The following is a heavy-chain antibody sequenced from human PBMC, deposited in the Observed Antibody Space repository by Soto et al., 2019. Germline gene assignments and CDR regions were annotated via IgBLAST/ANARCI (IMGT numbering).Heavy chain of an antibody. D-gene: IGHD3-16*02. V-gene: IGHV3-15*01. J-gene: IGHJ4*02. CDR1: GFTFSNAR. CDR2: IKSKTDGGTT. CDR3: TTGHYDYIWGSYRYSDY. Sequence: GGSLRLSCAASGFTFSNARMSWVRQAPGKGLEWVGRIKSKTDGGTTDYAAPVKGRFTISRDDSKNTLYLQMNSLKTEDTAVYYCTTGHYDYIWGSYRYSDYWGQGTLVTVSS.